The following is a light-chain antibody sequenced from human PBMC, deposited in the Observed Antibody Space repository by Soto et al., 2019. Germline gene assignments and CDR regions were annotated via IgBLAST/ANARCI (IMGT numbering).Light chain of an antibody. V-gene: IGLV2-8*01. CDR1: SSDIGGYKY. CDR3: AAWDDSLNGYVV. Sequence: QSALTQPPSASGSPGQSVTISCTGTSSDIGGYKYVSWYQQHPGKAPKLIIYEVTKRPSGVPGRFSGSKSGNTASLTVSGLLAEDEADYYCAAWDDSLNGYVVFGGGTQLTVL. CDR2: EVT. J-gene: IGLJ2*01.